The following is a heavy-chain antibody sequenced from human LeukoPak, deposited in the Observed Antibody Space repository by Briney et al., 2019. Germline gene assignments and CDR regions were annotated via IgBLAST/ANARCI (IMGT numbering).Heavy chain of an antibody. CDR2: INQVGSQK. Sequence: GGSLRLSCAASGFSFSSHWMSWVRQAPGKGLEWVANINQVGSQKYYVDSVKGRFSISRDNAKNSLYLQMNSLRAEDTAVYYCARSNREFASGTGIYGAQGTLVTVSS. J-gene: IGHJ4*02. CDR3: ARSNREFASGTGIY. V-gene: IGHV3-7*05. D-gene: IGHD1-14*01. CDR1: GFSFSSHW.